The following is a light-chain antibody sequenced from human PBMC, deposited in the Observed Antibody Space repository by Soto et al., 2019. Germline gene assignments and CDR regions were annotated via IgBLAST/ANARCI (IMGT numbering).Light chain of an antibody. Sequence: EIVLTQSPGTLSLSPGEGATLSCRSSQSVSSSYLAWYQQNPGQAPRLLVYGASSRATGIPDRFSGSGSGAALTLTTSRLEPEDFAVYYCHQYANSPRTFGPGTKVDIK. CDR2: GAS. V-gene: IGKV3-20*01. J-gene: IGKJ3*01. CDR1: QSVSSSY. CDR3: HQYANSPRT.